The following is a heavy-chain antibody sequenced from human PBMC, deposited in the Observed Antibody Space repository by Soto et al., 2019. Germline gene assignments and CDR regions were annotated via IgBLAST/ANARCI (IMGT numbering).Heavy chain of an antibody. Sequence: QVQLVQSGAEVKKPGSSVKVSCKASGGTFSSYTISWVRQAPGQGLEWMGRIIPILGIANYAQKFQGRVTITADKSTSTAYMEVSSLRSEDTAVYYCARRVPHIDGMDVWGQGTTVTVSS. J-gene: IGHJ6*02. V-gene: IGHV1-69*02. CDR1: GGTFSSYT. D-gene: IGHD2-2*01. CDR3: ARRVPHIDGMDV. CDR2: IIPILGIA.